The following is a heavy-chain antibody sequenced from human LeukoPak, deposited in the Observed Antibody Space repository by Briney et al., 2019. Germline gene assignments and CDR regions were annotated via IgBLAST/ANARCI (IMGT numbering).Heavy chain of an antibody. CDR3: ATTYYYGSGSSREGYYFDY. J-gene: IGHJ4*02. CDR1: GFTFSSYA. Sequence: PGGSLRLSCAASGFTFSSYAMSWVRQAPGKGLEWVSAISGSGGSTYYADFVKGRFTISRDNSKNTLYLQMNSLRAEDTAVYYCATTYYYGSGSSREGYYFDYWGQGTLVTVSS. CDR2: ISGSGGST. D-gene: IGHD3-10*01. V-gene: IGHV3-23*01.